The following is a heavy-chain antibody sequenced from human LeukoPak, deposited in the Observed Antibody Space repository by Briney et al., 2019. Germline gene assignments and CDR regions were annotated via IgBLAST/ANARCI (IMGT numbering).Heavy chain of an antibody. Sequence: SETLSLTCTVSGVSISSYYWSWIRQPPGKGLEWIGYIYYSGSTNYNPSLKSRVTISVDTSKNQFSLKLSSVTAADTAVYYCARHSSSWGFDYWGQGTLVTVSS. V-gene: IGHV4-59*08. CDR1: GVSISSYY. CDR3: ARHSSSWGFDY. CDR2: IYYSGST. D-gene: IGHD6-13*01. J-gene: IGHJ4*02.